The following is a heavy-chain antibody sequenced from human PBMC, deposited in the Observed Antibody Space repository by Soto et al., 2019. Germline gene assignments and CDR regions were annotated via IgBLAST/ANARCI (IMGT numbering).Heavy chain of an antibody. D-gene: IGHD3-16*01. CDR1: GGSISRYY. CDR2: AYYSGDT. CDR3: ASDRSTYAGGCRAEVRQTWFDP. V-gene: IGHV4-59*01. J-gene: IGHJ5*02. Sequence: SQTLSRTCRLSGGSISRYYWSWIRQLPGKGLAWIGYAYYSGDTGYNPSLQSRVTMAVDTSKNQVSLKLTSVTAADTAVYYCASDRSTYAGGCRAEVRQTWFDPWRQGALVSV.